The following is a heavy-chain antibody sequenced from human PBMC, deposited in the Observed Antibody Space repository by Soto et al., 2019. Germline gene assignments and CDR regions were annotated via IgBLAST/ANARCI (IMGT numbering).Heavy chain of an antibody. CDR3: ARDLTAMVKDFRFDP. Sequence: QVQLVQSGAEVKKPGASVKVSCKASGYTFTSYGISWVRQAPGQGLEWMGWISAYNGNTNYAQKRQGRITMTTDTSTSTAYMELRSLRSDDTAVYYCARDLTAMVKDFRFDPWGQGTLVTVSS. CDR2: ISAYNGNT. V-gene: IGHV1-18*01. J-gene: IGHJ5*02. CDR1: GYTFTSYG. D-gene: IGHD5-18*01.